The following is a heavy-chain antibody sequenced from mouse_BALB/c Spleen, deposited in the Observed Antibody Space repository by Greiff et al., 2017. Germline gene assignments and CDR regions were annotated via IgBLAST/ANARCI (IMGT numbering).Heavy chain of an antibody. CDR3: ARSSITTAKGY. CDR1: GYTFTSYW. D-gene: IGHD1-2*01. Sequence: VKLQESGAELAKPGASVKMSCKASGYTFTSYWMHWVKQRPGQGLEWIGYINPSTGYTEYNQKFKDKATLTADKSSSTAYMQLSSLTSEDSAVYYCARSSITTAKGYWGQGTTLTVSS. V-gene: IGHV1-7*01. CDR2: INPSTGYT. J-gene: IGHJ2*01.